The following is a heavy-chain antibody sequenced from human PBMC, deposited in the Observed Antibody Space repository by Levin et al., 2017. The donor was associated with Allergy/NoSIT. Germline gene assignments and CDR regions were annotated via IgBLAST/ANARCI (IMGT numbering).Heavy chain of an antibody. J-gene: IGHJ3*02. CDR3: TTDHPPYCGGDCYPGNAFDS. V-gene: IGHV3-15*01. D-gene: IGHD2-21*01. CDR2: IKSKTDGGPT. Sequence: PWGSLRLSCAASGFTLTNAWMSWVRQAPGKGLEWVGRIKSKTDGGPTSSSSPVQGRFTISRDDSKNTLYLQMNSLKTEDTAVYYCTTDHPPYCGGDCYPGNAFDSWGQGTMVTVSS. CDR1: GFTLTNAW.